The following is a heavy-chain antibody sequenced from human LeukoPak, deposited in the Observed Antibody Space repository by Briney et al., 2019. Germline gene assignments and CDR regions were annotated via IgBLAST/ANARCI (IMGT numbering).Heavy chain of an antibody. CDR3: ARGPFSGEQKYYDILTGYYYYMDV. J-gene: IGHJ6*03. V-gene: IGHV4-39*01. CDR1: GVSISSSNSY. CDR2: IYYSGNT. Sequence: SETLSLTCTVSGVSISSSNSYWGWIRQPPGKGLEWIGSIYYSGNTYYNASLKSQVSISIDTSKNQFSLKLSSVTAADTAVYYCARGPFSGEQKYYDILTGYYYYMDVWGKGTTVTISS. D-gene: IGHD3-9*01.